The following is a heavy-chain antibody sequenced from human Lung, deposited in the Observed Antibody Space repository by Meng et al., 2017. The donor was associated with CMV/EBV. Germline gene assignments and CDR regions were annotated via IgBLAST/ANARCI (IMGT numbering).Heavy chain of an antibody. CDR1: GFTFDDYA. V-gene: IGHV3-9*01. J-gene: IGHJ4*02. CDR3: AKESSGFDY. D-gene: IGHD6-19*01. Sequence: GGSLRLSCAASGFTFDDYAMHWVRQAPGKGLEWVSGISWNSGSIGYADSVKGRFTISRDNAKNSLYLQMNSLRAEDTALYYCAKESSGFDYWGKGTLVTVSS. CDR2: ISWNSGSI.